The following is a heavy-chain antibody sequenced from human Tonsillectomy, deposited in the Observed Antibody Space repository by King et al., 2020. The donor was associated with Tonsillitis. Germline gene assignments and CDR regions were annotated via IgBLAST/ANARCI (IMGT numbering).Heavy chain of an antibody. J-gene: IGHJ4*02. CDR1: GGSISRSSYY. CDR2: IYYSGST. V-gene: IGHV4-39*07. CDR3: ARPEPRGYSYGPFDY. D-gene: IGHD5-18*01. Sequence: QLQESGPGLVKPSETLSLTCTVSGGSISRSSYYWGWIRQPPGKGLEWIGSIYYSGSTHYNPSLQSRVTISVDTSKNQFSLKLSSVTAADTSVYYCARPEPRGYSYGPFDYWGQGTLVTVSS.